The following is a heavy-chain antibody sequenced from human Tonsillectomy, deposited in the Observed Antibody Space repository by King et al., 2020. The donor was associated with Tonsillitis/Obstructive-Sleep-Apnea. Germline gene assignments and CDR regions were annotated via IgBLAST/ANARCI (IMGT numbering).Heavy chain of an antibody. Sequence: VQLVESGGGVVQPGRSLSLSCAASGFTFSTSGMHWVRQAPGKGLEWVAVIWLYGSNKYYTDSGKGRFTISSDNSKNTLYLQMNSLGAEDTAVYYCAKDRGFTYGPSDAFDIWGQGTMVTVSS. V-gene: IGHV3-33*06. CDR2: IWLYGSNK. J-gene: IGHJ3*02. CDR1: GFTFSTSG. CDR3: AKDRGFTYGPSDAFDI. D-gene: IGHD5-18*01.